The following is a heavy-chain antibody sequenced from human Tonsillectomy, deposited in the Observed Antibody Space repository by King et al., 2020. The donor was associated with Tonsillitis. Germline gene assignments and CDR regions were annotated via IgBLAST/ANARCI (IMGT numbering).Heavy chain of an antibody. D-gene: IGHD3-10*01. CDR1: GFTFSNYG. CDR3: ARDSFGSGSGGEYGMDV. V-gene: IGHV3-33*01. J-gene: IGHJ6*02. Sequence: VQLVESGGGVVQPGRSLRLSCAASGFTFSNYGMHWVRQAPGKGLQWVAVTWYDGSNKYYEDSVKGRFTISRDNSKNTLYLQMNSLRAEDTAVYYCARDSFGSGSGGEYGMDVWGQGTTVTVSS. CDR2: TWYDGSNK.